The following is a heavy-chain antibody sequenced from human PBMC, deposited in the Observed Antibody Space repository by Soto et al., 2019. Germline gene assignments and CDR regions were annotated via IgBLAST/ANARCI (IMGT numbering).Heavy chain of an antibody. CDR2: ITPASGST. CDR1: GYTFTHYY. CDR3: ARDLAAGDH. V-gene: IGHV1-46*01. J-gene: IGHJ4*02. Sequence: QVQLVQSGAEVKKPGASVKLSCRTSGYTFTHYYIHWVRQAPGQGLGWLGIITPASGSTNYAQDLAGIVTLTMHTSTTTVYMDLSGLRADDTAIFYGARDLAAGDHWGQGTLVTVSS. D-gene: IGHD6-13*01.